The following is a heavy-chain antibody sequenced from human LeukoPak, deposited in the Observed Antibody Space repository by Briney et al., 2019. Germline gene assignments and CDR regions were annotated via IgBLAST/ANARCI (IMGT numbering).Heavy chain of an antibody. J-gene: IGHJ4*02. Sequence: GGSLRLSCAASGFTFDDYAMHWVRHAPGKGLEWVSLISGDGGSTYYADSVKGRFTISRDNSKNSLCLQMNSLRTEDTALYYCAKDPTDSAAAPGLGIDHWGQGTLVTVSS. CDR1: GFTFDDYA. V-gene: IGHV3-43*02. D-gene: IGHD6-13*01. CDR3: AKDPTDSAAAPGLGIDH. CDR2: ISGDGGST.